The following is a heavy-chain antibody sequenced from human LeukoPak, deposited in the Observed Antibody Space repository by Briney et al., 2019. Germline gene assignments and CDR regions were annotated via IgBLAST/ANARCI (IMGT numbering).Heavy chain of an antibody. D-gene: IGHD6-19*01. CDR3: AGDSEAYSSGWYSSPEFDY. V-gene: IGHV6-1*01. CDR2: TYYRSKWYN. CDR1: GDSVSSNSAA. Sequence: SQTLSLTCAISGDSVSSNSAAWNWIRQSPSRGLEWLGRTYYRSKWYNDYAVSVKSRITINPDTSKNQFSLQLNSVTPEDTAVYYCAGDSEAYSSGWYSSPEFDYWGQGTLVTVSS. J-gene: IGHJ4*02.